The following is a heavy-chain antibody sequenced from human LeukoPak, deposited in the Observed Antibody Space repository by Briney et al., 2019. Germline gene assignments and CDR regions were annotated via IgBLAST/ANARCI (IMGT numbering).Heavy chain of an antibody. Sequence: GGSLRLSCAASGFTFSSYAMHWVRQAPGKGLQWVAVIWYDGSSKYYADSVKGRFTISRDNAKNSLDLQMNSLRAEDTAVYYCARSPHIVVSDYWGQGTLVTVSS. CDR2: IWYDGSSK. D-gene: IGHD2-21*01. CDR1: GFTFSSYA. CDR3: ARSPHIVVSDY. J-gene: IGHJ4*02. V-gene: IGHV3-33*01.